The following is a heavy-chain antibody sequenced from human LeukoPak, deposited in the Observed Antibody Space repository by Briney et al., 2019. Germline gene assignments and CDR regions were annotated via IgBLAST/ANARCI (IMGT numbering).Heavy chain of an antibody. D-gene: IGHD6-19*01. CDR2: IYYSGST. J-gene: IGHJ3*02. CDR3: ARDTDSSGWSRGAFDI. V-gene: IGHV4-59*01. Sequence: PSETLSLTCTDSGGSISSYYWSSIPQPPAQGPQRIGYIYYSGSTNYNPSLKSRVTISVDTSKNQFSLKLSSVTAADTAVYYCARDTDSSGWSRGAFDIWGQGTMVTVSS. CDR1: GGSISSYY.